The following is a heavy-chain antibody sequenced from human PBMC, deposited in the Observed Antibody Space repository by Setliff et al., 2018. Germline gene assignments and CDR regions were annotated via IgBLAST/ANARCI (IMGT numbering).Heavy chain of an antibody. CDR1: GGSISTYY. CDR2: VYYSGLT. D-gene: IGHD2-21*02. Sequence: PSETLSLTCTVSGGSISTYYWSWIRQPPGKGLEFIGYVYYSGLTNYDPSLKSRVTMSVDSSKNQFSLKLNSMTAADTVVYYCVRELGRTVDYWGQGALVTVSS. V-gene: IGHV4-59*01. CDR3: VRELGRTVDY. J-gene: IGHJ4*02.